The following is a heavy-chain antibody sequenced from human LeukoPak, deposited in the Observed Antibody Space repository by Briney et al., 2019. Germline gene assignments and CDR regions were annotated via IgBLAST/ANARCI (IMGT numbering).Heavy chain of an antibody. J-gene: IGHJ5*02. CDR3: ARGNTVTYFVS. CDR1: GFTVSSNY. V-gene: IGHV3-53*01. CDR2: IYSGGST. D-gene: IGHD4-17*01. Sequence: PGGSLRLSCAASGFTVSSNYMSWVRQAPGKGLEWVSLIYSGGSTYYADSVKGRFTISRDNSKNTLYLQMNTLRAEDTAVYYCARGNTVTYFVSWGQGTLVTVPS.